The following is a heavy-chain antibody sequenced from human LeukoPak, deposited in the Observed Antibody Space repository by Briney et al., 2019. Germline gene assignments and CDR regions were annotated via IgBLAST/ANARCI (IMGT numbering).Heavy chain of an antibody. CDR1: EFTVNDYY. J-gene: IGHJ4*02. Sequence: GGSLRLSCAVSEFTVNDYYMSWIRQAPGKGLEWVSDIGGSDSIVAYADSVKGRFSISRDFAKNSLYLQMNSLRAEDTAVYYCAREKVAGTFDSWGQGALVTVSS. CDR3: AREKVAGTFDS. CDR2: IGGSDSIV. V-gene: IGHV3-11*01. D-gene: IGHD6-19*01.